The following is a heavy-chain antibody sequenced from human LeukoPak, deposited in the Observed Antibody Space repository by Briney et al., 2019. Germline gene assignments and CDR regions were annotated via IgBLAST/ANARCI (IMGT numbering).Heavy chain of an antibody. V-gene: IGHV3-7*01. CDR2: IKQDGSEK. Sequence: GGSLRLSCSASGFTFSSYWMSWVRQAPGKGLEWVANIKQDGSEKYYVDSVKGRFTISRDNAKNSLYLQMNSLRAEDTAVYYCARAGAGYSSGWPFDYWGQGTLVTVSS. CDR1: GFTFSSYW. CDR3: ARAGAGYSSGWPFDY. D-gene: IGHD6-19*01. J-gene: IGHJ4*02.